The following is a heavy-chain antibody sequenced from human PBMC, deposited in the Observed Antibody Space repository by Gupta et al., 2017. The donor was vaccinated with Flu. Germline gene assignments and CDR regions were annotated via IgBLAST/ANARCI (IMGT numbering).Heavy chain of an antibody. CDR2: IKQDGSEK. V-gene: IGHV3-7*01. Sequence: MGWVRQAPGNGLEWVANIKQDGSEKYYVDSVTGRFTVSRDNAKNSLDLQMKSLRDEDTAVYYCARSGCSSTSCRYWDWFDPWGQGTLVTVSS. J-gene: IGHJ5*02. D-gene: IGHD2-2*01. CDR3: ARSGCSSTSCRYWDWFDP.